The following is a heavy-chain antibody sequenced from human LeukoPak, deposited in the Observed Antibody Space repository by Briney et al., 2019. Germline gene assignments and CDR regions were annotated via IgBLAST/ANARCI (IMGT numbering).Heavy chain of an antibody. CDR1: GFTFRIYG. V-gene: IGHV3-48*04. CDR2: ISHTSDTI. Sequence: PGGSLRLSCAASGFTFRIYGMNWVRQAPGKAPEWVSYISHTSDTIYYADSVKGRFTMSRDNARNSLFLQMDSLRAEDTAVYYCGRATRNGYDYWGQGTLVTVSS. D-gene: IGHD5-24*01. CDR3: GRATRNGYDY. J-gene: IGHJ4*02.